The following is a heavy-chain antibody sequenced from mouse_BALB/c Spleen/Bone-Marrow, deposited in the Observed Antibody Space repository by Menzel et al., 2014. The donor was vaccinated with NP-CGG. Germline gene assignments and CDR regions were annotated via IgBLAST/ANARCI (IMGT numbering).Heavy chain of an antibody. D-gene: IGHD2-1*01. J-gene: IGHJ4*01. CDR2: IWAGGST. V-gene: IGHV2-9*02. CDR3: ARDENYYGNYGTMDY. Sequence: VQGVESGPGLVAPSQSLSITCTVSGFSLTSYGVHWVRQPPGKGLEWLGVIWAGGSTNYNSALMSRLSISKDSSKSQVFLKMNSLQTDDTAMYYCARDENYYGNYGTMDYWGQGTSVTASS. CDR1: GFSLTSYG.